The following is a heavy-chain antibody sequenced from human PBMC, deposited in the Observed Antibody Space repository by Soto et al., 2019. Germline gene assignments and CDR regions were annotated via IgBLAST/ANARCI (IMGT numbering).Heavy chain of an antibody. Sequence: QVQVVQSGAEVKKPGSSVKVSCKASGGTFSNSAISWVRQAPGHGLEWVGGIIPLTETPVYAQTVQGRLTITADEITSAAYMELSSLRSDDTAVYYCAIGTRNIWTCDFWGQGTLVTVSS. V-gene: IGHV1-69*01. D-gene: IGHD1-1*01. CDR2: IIPLTETP. CDR1: GGTFSNSA. J-gene: IGHJ4*02. CDR3: AIGTRNIWTCDF.